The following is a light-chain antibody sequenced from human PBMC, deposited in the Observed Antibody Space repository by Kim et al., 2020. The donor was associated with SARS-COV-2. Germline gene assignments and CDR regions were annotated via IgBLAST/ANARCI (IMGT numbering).Light chain of an antibody. CDR3: QHRSNWPLT. CDR1: QSISSF. V-gene: IGKV3-11*01. CDR2: DAS. J-gene: IGKJ4*01. Sequence: LSPGGSATLSCRASQSISSFLAWYQQKPGQAPRLLVYDASNRATGTPARFSGSGSGTDFTLTISSLEPEDFAVYYCQHRSNWPLTFGGGTKVDIK.